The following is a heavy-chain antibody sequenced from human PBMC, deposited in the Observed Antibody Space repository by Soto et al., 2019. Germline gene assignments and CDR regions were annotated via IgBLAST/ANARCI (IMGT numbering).Heavy chain of an antibody. D-gene: IGHD3-10*01. CDR3: AKFGRGAYYYGSGSYLPFDY. J-gene: IGHJ4*02. CDR1: GFTFSSYA. V-gene: IGHV3-23*01. Sequence: GGSLRLSCAASGFTFSSYAMSWVRQAPGKGLEWVSAISGSGGSTYYADSVKGRFTISRDNSKNTLYLQMNSLRAEDTAVYYCAKFGRGAYYYGSGSYLPFDYWGQGTLVTVSS. CDR2: ISGSGGST.